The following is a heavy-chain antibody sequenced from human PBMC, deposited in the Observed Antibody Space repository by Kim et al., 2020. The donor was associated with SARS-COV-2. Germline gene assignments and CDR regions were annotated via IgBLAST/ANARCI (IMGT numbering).Heavy chain of an antibody. Sequence: ASVKVSCKASGYTFTSYAVHWVRQAPGQRLEWMGWINAGNGNTKYSQKFQGRVTITRDTSASTAYMELSSLRSEDTAVYYCARDGPMVRGVIDYYGMDVWGQGTTVTVSS. CDR1: GYTFTSYA. J-gene: IGHJ6*02. V-gene: IGHV1-3*01. D-gene: IGHD3-10*01. CDR2: INAGNGNT. CDR3: ARDGPMVRGVIDYYGMDV.